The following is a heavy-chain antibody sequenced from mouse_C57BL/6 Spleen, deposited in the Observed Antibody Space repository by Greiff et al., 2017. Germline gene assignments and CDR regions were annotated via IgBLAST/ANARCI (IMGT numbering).Heavy chain of an antibody. CDR1: GYAFSSYW. Sequence: QVQLKQSGAELVKPGASVKISCKASGYAFSSYWMNWVKQRPGKGLEWIGQIYPGDGDTNYNGKFKGKATLTADKSSSTAYMQLSSLTSEDSAVYFCAREGRNYRYFDVWGTGTTVTVSS. D-gene: IGHD3-3*01. J-gene: IGHJ1*03. CDR3: AREGRNYRYFDV. V-gene: IGHV1-80*01. CDR2: IYPGDGDT.